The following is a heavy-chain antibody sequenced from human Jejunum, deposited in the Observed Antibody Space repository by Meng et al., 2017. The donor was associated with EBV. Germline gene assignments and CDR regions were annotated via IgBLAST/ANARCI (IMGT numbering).Heavy chain of an antibody. CDR2: INHSGST. D-gene: IGHD3-16*02. V-gene: IGHV4-34*02. CDR3: ARVAFSYTTRSLDS. Sequence: GQSQQVGEGLLKPSDPLSLSCAVQRGSFSGYYWSWIRQHPGKGLEWIGEINHSGSTNYNPSLRSRVTISVETSKNQFSLRLNSVTAADTAVYYCARVAFSYTTRSLDSWGQGTLVTVSS. CDR1: RGSFSGYY. J-gene: IGHJ4*02.